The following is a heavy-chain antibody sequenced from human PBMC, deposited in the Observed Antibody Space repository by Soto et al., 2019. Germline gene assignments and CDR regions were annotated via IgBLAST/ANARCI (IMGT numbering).Heavy chain of an antibody. Sequence: SVKVSCKTSGGTFSSYTISWVRQAPGQGLEWMGRIIPILGIANYAQKFQGRVTITADKSTSTAYMELSSLRSEDTAVYYCASGAAAGVYMDVWGKGTTVTVSS. D-gene: IGHD6-13*01. CDR2: IIPILGIA. J-gene: IGHJ6*03. CDR3: ASGAAAGVYMDV. CDR1: GGTFSSYT. V-gene: IGHV1-69*02.